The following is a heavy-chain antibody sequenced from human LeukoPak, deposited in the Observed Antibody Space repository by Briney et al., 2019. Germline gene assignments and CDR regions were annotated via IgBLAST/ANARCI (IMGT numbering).Heavy chain of an antibody. CDR2: IYTSGST. V-gene: IGHV4-61*02. Sequence: PSETLSLTCTVSGGSISSGSYYWSWIRQPAGKGLEWIGRIYTSGSTNYNPSLKSRVTISVDTSKNQFSLKLSSVTAADTAVYYCARQGAPHYYGSGSYFYWFDPWGQGTLVTISS. CDR3: ARQGAPHYYGSGSYFYWFDP. J-gene: IGHJ5*02. D-gene: IGHD3-10*01. CDR1: GGSISSGSYY.